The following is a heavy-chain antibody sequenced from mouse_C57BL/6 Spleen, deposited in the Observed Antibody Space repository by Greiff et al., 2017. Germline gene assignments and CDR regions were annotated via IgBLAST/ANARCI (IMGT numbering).Heavy chain of an antibody. D-gene: IGHD2-3*01. J-gene: IGHJ1*03. Sequence: QVQLQQSGAELARPGASVKLSCKASGYTFTSYGISWVKQRTVQGLEWIGEIYPRSGNTYYNEKFKGKATLTADKSSSTAYMELRSLTSEDSAVYFCARTLDGYRYFDVWGTGTTVTVSS. CDR2: IYPRSGNT. V-gene: IGHV1-81*01. CDR1: GYTFTSYG. CDR3: ARTLDGYRYFDV.